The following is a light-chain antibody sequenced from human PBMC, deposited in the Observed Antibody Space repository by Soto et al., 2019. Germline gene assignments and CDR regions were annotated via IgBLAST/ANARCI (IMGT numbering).Light chain of an antibody. CDR3: QQLYTLPFT. CDR2: EAS. V-gene: IGKV1-5*01. J-gene: IGKJ5*01. Sequence: DIQITPSPSTPSASVGDRVTVTCRGSPSFSRWLAWYQQKPGKAPKLLIYEASTLQSGVPSRFSGSGSGTEFTLTISGLLPEDFAAYHCQQLYTLPFTFGQGTRLEIK. CDR1: PSFSRW.